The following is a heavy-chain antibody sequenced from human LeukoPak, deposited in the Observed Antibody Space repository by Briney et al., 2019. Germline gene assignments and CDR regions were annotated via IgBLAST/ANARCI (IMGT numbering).Heavy chain of an antibody. D-gene: IGHD5-24*01. J-gene: IGHJ4*02. CDR1: GFNFGAYA. Sequence: GGSLRLSCAASGFNFGAYAMSWVRQAPEKGLEWVSAINGLGGSTYSADSVKGRFTISRDNSQNTLYLQMNSLRAEDSAVYYCARGQRDGYNPLESWGQGTLVTVSS. CDR2: INGLGGST. V-gene: IGHV3-23*01. CDR3: ARGQRDGYNPLES.